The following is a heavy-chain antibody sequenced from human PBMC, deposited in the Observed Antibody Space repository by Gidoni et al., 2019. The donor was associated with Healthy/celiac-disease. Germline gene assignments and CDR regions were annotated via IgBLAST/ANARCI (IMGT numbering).Heavy chain of an antibody. D-gene: IGHD6-19*01. CDR3: ASTLRVAGTWGGLGFDY. V-gene: IGHV5-51*03. J-gene: IGHJ4*02. CDR1: GYSFTSYW. Sequence: EVQLVQSGAEVKKPGESLTISCKGSGYSFTSYWIGWVRQMPGKGLEWMGIIYPGDSDTRYSPSFQGQVTISADKSISTAYLQWSSLKASDTAMYYCASTLRVAGTWGGLGFDYWGQGTLVTVSS. CDR2: IYPGDSDT.